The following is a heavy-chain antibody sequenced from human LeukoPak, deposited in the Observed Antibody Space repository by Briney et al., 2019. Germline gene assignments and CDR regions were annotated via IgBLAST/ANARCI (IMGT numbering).Heavy chain of an antibody. Sequence: GGSPRLSCAASGFTFSDYYMSWIRQAPGKGLEWVSYISSSGSTIYYADSVKGRFTISRDNAKNSLYLQMNSLRAEDTAVYYCARSYEYYYDSSGYYGYWGQGTLVTVSS. V-gene: IGHV3-11*01. CDR2: ISSSGSTI. J-gene: IGHJ4*02. D-gene: IGHD3-22*01. CDR3: ARSYEYYYDSSGYYGY. CDR1: GFTFSDYY.